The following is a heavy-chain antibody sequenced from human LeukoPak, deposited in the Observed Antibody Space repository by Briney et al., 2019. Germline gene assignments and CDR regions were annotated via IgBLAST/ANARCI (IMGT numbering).Heavy chain of an antibody. CDR1: GFSFSDFG. Sequence: PGGSLRLSRAASGFSFSDFGMGWVRQAPGKRLEWVSSIFGSRDSISYANSVKGRFTISRDNAENSLYLQMDSLRVEDTAVYYCTRGMDHINYAWFDPWGQGTLVTVSS. V-gene: IGHV3-21*06. D-gene: IGHD4-11*01. CDR2: IFGSRDSI. CDR3: TRGMDHINYAWFDP. J-gene: IGHJ5*02.